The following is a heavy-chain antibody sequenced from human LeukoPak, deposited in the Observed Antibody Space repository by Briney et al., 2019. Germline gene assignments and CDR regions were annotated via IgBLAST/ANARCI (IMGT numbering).Heavy chain of an antibody. CDR1: GDSISGSDYY. V-gene: IGHV4-39*01. CDR3: LRHAGGIILT. J-gene: IGHJ5*02. D-gene: IGHD1-1*01. Sequence: PSETLSLTCNVSGDSISGSDYYWGRMRQPPGKGLEWIANIWYSGSAYYNPSLQSRVTIAVDTSKNQFSLNVKSVTAGDSAVYYCLRHAGGIILTWGQGTRVAVSS. CDR2: IWYSGSA.